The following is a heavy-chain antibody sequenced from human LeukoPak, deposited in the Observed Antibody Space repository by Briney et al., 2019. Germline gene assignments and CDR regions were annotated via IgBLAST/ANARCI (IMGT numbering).Heavy chain of an antibody. J-gene: IGHJ4*02. CDR2: ISGSSSYI. CDR3: ARADSNIAARRIGFDS. D-gene: IGHD6-6*01. V-gene: IGHV3-11*06. Sequence: GGSLRLSCAASGFTFSDYYMSWIRQAPGKGLEWVSSISGSSSYIYYADSMKGRFTISRHNAKNSLYLQMNNLSAEDTAIYYCARADSNIAARRIGFDSWGQGTLVTVSS. CDR1: GFTFSDYY.